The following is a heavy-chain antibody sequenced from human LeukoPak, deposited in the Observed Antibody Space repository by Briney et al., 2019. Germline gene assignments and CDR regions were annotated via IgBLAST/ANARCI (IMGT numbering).Heavy chain of an antibody. J-gene: IGHJ5*02. CDR3: ARTYMTSARFDP. Sequence: SETLSLTCTVSGGSISSGGYYWSWIRQHPGKGLEWIGYIHYTGSTYYNASLKSRVTISVDTSKNQFSLKLSSVTAAGTAVYYCARTYMTSARFDPWGQGTLVTVSS. V-gene: IGHV4-31*03. CDR1: GGSISSGGYY. D-gene: IGHD2-21*02. CDR2: IHYTGST.